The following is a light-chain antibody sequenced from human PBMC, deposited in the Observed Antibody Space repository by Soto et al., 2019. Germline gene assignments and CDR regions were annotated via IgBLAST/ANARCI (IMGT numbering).Light chain of an antibody. J-gene: IGKJ1*01. CDR3: QQYSNSPRT. CDR1: QTVGSNY. V-gene: IGKV3-20*01. Sequence: EIVLTQSPGTLSLSPGERATLSCRASQTVGSNYLAWYQQKPVQAPRLLIYDASTMATGIPDRFSGSGSVTDFTLTISRLEPEDFAMYYCQQYSNSPRTFGQGTKVEI. CDR2: DAS.